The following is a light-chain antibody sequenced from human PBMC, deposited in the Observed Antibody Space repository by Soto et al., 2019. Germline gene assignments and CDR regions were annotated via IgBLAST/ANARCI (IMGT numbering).Light chain of an antibody. V-gene: IGKV3-15*01. J-gene: IGKJ1*01. Sequence: IALTKSPATLSVSPGDRATLSCRASESVSSNVAWYQQNPGQTPRLLIYGASTRATGVPPRFSGSRSGTEFTLTISSLQPDDSATYYCQQYSYYRTFGQGTMVDIK. CDR2: GAS. CDR3: QQYSYYRT. CDR1: ESVSSN.